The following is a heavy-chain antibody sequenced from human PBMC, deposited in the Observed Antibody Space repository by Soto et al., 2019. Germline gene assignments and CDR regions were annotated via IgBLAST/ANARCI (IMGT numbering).Heavy chain of an antibody. CDR1: GYVFTDYY. D-gene: IGHD4-17*01. CDR2: IAPKKGDT. Sequence: GASVKVSCKASGYVFTDYYIHWVRQAPGQGLEWMGWIAPKKGDTHYAQKFQGRVTLTRDTSSNTAYMELSSLRSDDTAVYSCVXGGNSVTRSRSFENWLAPWGQGTLVTVS. V-gene: IGHV1-2*02. J-gene: IGHJ5*02. CDR3: VXGGNSVTRSRSFENWLAP.